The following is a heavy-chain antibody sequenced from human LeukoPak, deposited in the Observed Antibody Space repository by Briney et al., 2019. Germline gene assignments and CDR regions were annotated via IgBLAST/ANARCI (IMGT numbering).Heavy chain of an antibody. CDR2: ITTATSSYI. J-gene: IGHJ4*02. V-gene: IGHV3-21*01. Sequence: PGGSLRLSCAASGFTFSSYAMSWVRQAPGKGLEWVSSITTATSSYIYYADSVKGRFTISRDDAKNSLYLQMNSLRADDTAVYYCARDLGTYCSSTSCYGFDYWGQGTLVAVSS. D-gene: IGHD2-2*01. CDR3: ARDLGTYCSSTSCYGFDY. CDR1: GFTFSSYA.